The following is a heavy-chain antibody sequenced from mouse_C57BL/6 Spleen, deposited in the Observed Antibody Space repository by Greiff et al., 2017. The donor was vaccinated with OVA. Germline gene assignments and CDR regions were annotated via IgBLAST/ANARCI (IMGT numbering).Heavy chain of an antibody. D-gene: IGHD6-5*01. Sequence: EVQLQQSGPELVKPGASVKMSCKASGYTFTDYNMHWVKQSHGKSLEWIGYINPNNGGTSYNQKFKGKATLTVNKSSITSYMELRSLTSEDSAVYYCARLWRAMDYWGQGTSVTVSS. CDR2: INPNNGGT. V-gene: IGHV1-22*01. J-gene: IGHJ4*01. CDR3: ARLWRAMDY. CDR1: GYTFTDYN.